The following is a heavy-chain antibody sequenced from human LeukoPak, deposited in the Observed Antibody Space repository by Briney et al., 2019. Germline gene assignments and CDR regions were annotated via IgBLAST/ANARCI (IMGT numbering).Heavy chain of an antibody. Sequence: SETLSLTCGVSGVPFSNYYWSWVRQSPTQGLEWIGEINHSGYTNYNPSLKSRVTMSIDTSKKQFSLKLTSVTAADAGVYYCTRAVAGHPDWGQGTLVTVSS. CDR1: GVPFSNYY. J-gene: IGHJ4*02. CDR3: TRAVAGHPD. V-gene: IGHV4-34*01. CDR2: INHSGYT. D-gene: IGHD6-19*01.